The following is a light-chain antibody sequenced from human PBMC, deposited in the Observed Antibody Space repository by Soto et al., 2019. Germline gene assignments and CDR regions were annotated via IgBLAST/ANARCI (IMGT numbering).Light chain of an antibody. CDR1: KLGDKY. J-gene: IGLJ2*01. Sequence: SYELTQPPSVSVSPGQTASITCSGDKLGDKYACWYQQKPGQSPVLVIYQDSKPPSGIPERFSGSNSGNTATLTIGGTQAMDEADYYCQAWDSSTGNVVFGGGTKLTVL. V-gene: IGLV3-1*01. CDR3: QAWDSSTGNVV. CDR2: QDS.